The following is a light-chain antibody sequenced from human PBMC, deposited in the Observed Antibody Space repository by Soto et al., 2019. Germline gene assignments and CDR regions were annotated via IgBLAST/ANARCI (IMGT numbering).Light chain of an antibody. CDR1: QSVSSSY. V-gene: IGKV3-20*01. CDR2: GAS. Sequence: ENVLTRSPGTLYYSPGERATLSCRASQSVSSSYLAWYQQKPGQAPRLLIYGASSRATGIPDRFSGSGSGTDFTLTISRLEPEDFAVYYCQQYGSSPRTFGQGTKVDIK. CDR3: QQYGSSPRT. J-gene: IGKJ1*01.